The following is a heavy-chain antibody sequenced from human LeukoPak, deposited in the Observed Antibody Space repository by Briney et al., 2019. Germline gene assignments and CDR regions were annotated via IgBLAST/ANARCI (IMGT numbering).Heavy chain of an antibody. D-gene: IGHD5-12*01. CDR1: GYTFTGYY. Sequence: ASVKVSCKASGYTFTGYYMHWVRRAPGQGLEWMGWINPNSGGSNYAQKFQGRVTMTRDTSISTAYMELSRLRSDDTAVYYCARQWLRYYYFDYWGQGTLVTVSS. V-gene: IGHV1-2*02. J-gene: IGHJ4*02. CDR2: INPNSGGS. CDR3: ARQWLRYYYFDY.